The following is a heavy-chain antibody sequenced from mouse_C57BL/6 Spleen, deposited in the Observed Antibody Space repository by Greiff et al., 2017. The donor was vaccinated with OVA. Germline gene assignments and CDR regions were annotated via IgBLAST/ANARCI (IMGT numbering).Heavy chain of an antibody. D-gene: IGHD2-5*01. CDR3: ARHYSNYVFAY. V-gene: IGHV1-54*01. J-gene: IGHJ3*01. CDR2: INPVSGGT. Sequence: VQLQQSGAELVRPGTSVKVSCKASGYAFTNYLIAWVKQRTGQGLEWIGVINPVSGGTNYKEKFKGKATLTADKSSSTAYMQLSSLTSEDSAVYFCARHYSNYVFAYWGQGTLVTVSA. CDR1: GYAFTNYL.